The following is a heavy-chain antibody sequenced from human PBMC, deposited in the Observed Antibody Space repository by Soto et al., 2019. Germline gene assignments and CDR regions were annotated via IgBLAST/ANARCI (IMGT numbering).Heavy chain of an antibody. V-gene: IGHV3-11*06. CDR1: GFTFSDYY. Sequence: GGSLRLSCAASGFTFSDYYMSWIRQAPGKGLEWVSYISSSSSYTNCADSVKGRFTISRDNAKNSLYLQMNSLRAEDTAVYYCARERGGGYSGYGWFDPWGQGTLVTVSS. D-gene: IGHD5-12*01. CDR3: ARERGGGYSGYGWFDP. J-gene: IGHJ5*02. CDR2: ISSSSSYT.